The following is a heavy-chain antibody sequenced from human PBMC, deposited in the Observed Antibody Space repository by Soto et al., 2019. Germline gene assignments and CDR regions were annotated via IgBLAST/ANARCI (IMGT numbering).Heavy chain of an antibody. V-gene: IGHV4-59*08. CDR2: IHESGST. CDR1: GGSISSYY. Sequence: QVHLQESGPGLVKPSETLSLTCTVSGGSISSYYWSWIRQPPGKGLEWIGHIHESGSTNYNPSLKCRVTISVDTSKNQFSLKVTSVTAADTAVYYCARRIQYYYGMDVWGQGTTVTVSS. CDR3: ARRIQYYYGMDV. J-gene: IGHJ6*02.